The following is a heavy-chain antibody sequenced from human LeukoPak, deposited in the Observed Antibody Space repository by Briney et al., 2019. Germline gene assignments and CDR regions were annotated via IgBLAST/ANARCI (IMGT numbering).Heavy chain of an antibody. J-gene: IGHJ4*02. Sequence: PGGSLRLSXAASGFTFSIYAMSWVRQAPGKGLQWVSSITSRGESTWYVDSVKGRFTITRDNSENTLYLQMHSLRAEDTAVYYCAKLSGSYPDDYWGQGTLVTVSS. V-gene: IGHV3-23*01. D-gene: IGHD1-26*01. CDR2: ITSRGEST. CDR1: GFTFSIYA. CDR3: AKLSGSYPDDY.